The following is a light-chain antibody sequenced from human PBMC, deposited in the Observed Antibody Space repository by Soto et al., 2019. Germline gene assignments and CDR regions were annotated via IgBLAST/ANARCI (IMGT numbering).Light chain of an antibody. CDR3: QSYDSSLSVYV. CDR2: DNN. Sequence: QSVLTQPPSVSGAPGQRVTISCTGSSSNIGAGYDVHWYQQLPATAPKLLIYDNNNRPSGVPDRISGSRSGTSASLSITGLQAEDEADYHCQSYDSSLSVYVFGTGTKLTVL. J-gene: IGLJ1*01. V-gene: IGLV1-40*01. CDR1: SSNIGAGYD.